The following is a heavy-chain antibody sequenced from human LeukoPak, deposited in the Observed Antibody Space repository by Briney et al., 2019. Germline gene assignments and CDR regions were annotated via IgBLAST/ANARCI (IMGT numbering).Heavy chain of an antibody. CDR3: ARISGSYYPFDY. CDR1: GYTFTSYA. J-gene: IGHJ4*02. V-gene: IGHV1-3*01. CDR2: INAGNGNT. D-gene: IGHD1-26*01. Sequence: ASVKVSCKASGYTFTSYAMHWVRQAPGQRLEWMGWINAGNGNTKYSQKFQGRVTMTRDTSTSTVYMELSSLRSEDTAVYYCARISGSYYPFDYWGQGTLVTVSS.